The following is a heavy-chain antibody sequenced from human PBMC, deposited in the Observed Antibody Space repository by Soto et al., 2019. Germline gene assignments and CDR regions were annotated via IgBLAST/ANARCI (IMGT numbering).Heavy chain of an antibody. J-gene: IGHJ6*02. D-gene: IGHD1-26*01. Sequence: EVQLVESGGGLVHPGGSLRLSCAASGLTASSDYVSWVRQAPGKGLEWVSVTYSAGTTYSADSVQGRFTISSDDSKNMLYLQTNSLRAEDTDVYFCAIAPGDRNGMSVWGQGTTVTVSS. V-gene: IGHV3-66*01. CDR3: AIAPGDRNGMSV. CDR2: TYSAGTT. CDR1: GLTASSDY.